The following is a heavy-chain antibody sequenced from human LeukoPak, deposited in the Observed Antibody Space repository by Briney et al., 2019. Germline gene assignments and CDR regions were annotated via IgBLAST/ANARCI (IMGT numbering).Heavy chain of an antibody. V-gene: IGHV2-70*11. J-gene: IGHJ4*02. CDR3: ARVIATPDYLDY. CDR1: GFSLTTSKMC. CDR2: VDWDDDK. Sequence: SGPTLLNPTPTLTLTFTFSGFSLTTSKMCVNWIRQPPGKALEWLARVDWDDDKYYSPSLMTRLTISKDTSKNQVVLTMTNMDPVDTATYYCARVIATPDYLDYWGPGALVTVSS. D-gene: IGHD3-10*01.